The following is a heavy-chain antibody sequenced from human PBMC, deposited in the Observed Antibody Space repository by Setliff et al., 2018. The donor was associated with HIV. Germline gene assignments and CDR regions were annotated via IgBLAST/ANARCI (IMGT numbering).Heavy chain of an antibody. Sequence: SETLSLTCTVSGGSISNYCWSWIRQPPGKGLEWIGYIYTSGSTGDNPSLKSRVTISVETSKNQFSLKLSSVTAADTAVYYCARGGVLRYFDRAYCGQGTLVTVSS. CDR3: ARGGVLRYFDRAY. J-gene: IGHJ4*02. CDR2: IYTSGST. V-gene: IGHV4-4*08. D-gene: IGHD3-9*01. CDR1: GGSISNYC.